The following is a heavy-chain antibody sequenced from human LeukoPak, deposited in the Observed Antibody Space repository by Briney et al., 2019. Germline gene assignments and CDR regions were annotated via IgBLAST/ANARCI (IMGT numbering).Heavy chain of an antibody. CDR3: AKEHRDGYNYDY. CDR2: ISYDGSNK. CDR1: GFTFSSYD. J-gene: IGHJ4*02. V-gene: IGHV3-30*18. Sequence: GGSLRLSCVASGFTFSSYDMHWVRQAPGKGLEWVAVISYDGSNKYYADSVKGRFTISRDNSKNTLYLQMNSLRAEDTAVYYCAKEHRDGYNYDYWGQGTLVTVSS. D-gene: IGHD5-24*01.